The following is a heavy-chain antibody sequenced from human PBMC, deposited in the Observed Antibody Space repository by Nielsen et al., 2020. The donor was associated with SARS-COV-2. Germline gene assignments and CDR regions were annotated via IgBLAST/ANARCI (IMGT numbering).Heavy chain of an antibody. J-gene: IGHJ6*02. CDR2: VLYSGST. Sequence: WIRQPPGKGLEWIGSVLYSGSTNYNPSLKSRVTISVDTSKNQFSLKLSSVTAADTAVYYCARFSGYSSSWAAHYYYYGMDVWGQGTTVTVSS. D-gene: IGHD6-13*01. CDR3: ARFSGYSSSWAAHYYYYGMDV. V-gene: IGHV4-34*12.